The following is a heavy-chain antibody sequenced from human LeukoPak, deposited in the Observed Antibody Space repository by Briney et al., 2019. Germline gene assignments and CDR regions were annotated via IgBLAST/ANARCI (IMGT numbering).Heavy chain of an antibody. V-gene: IGHV3-30*02. Sequence: GGSLRLSCAASGFTFSHYGMHWVRQAPGKGLEWVAFIRYDGSNKSYGDSVKGRFTISRDNSKNTLYLQMNSLRADDTAVYYCAMKAVPRPRLYDAFDFWGQGTVVTVSS. CDR3: AMKAVPRPRLYDAFDF. J-gene: IGHJ3*01. CDR2: IRYDGSNK. D-gene: IGHD2-2*02. CDR1: GFTFSHYG.